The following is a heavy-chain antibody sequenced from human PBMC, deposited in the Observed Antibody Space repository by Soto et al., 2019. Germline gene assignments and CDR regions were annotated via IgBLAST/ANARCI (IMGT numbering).Heavy chain of an antibody. CDR2: ISYDGSNK. Sequence: QVQLVESGVGVVQPGRSLRLSCAASGFTFSSYAMHWVRQAPGKGLEWVAVISYDGSNKYYADSVKGRFTISRDNSKNTLYLQMNSLRAEDTAVYYCASPRIAAAGTGYYYGMDVWGQGTTVTVSS. CDR1: GFTFSSYA. D-gene: IGHD6-13*01. V-gene: IGHV3-30-3*01. CDR3: ASPRIAAAGTGYYYGMDV. J-gene: IGHJ6*02.